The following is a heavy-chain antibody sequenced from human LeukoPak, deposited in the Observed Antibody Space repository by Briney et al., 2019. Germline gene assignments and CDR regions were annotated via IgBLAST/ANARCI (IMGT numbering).Heavy chain of an antibody. D-gene: IGHD6-13*01. CDR2: IYYSGST. Sequence: LSLTCTVSGGSISSYYWSWIRQPPGKGLEWIGYIYYSGSTNYNPSLKSRVTISVDTSKNQFSLKLSSVTAADTAVYYCASSQQLVSYYFDYWGQGTLVTVSS. V-gene: IGHV4-59*01. J-gene: IGHJ4*02. CDR1: GGSISSYY. CDR3: ASSQQLVSYYFDY.